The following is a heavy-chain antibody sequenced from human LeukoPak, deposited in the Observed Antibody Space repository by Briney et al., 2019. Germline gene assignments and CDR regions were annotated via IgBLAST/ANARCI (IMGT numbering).Heavy chain of an antibody. V-gene: IGHV3-30*03. Sequence: GGSLRLSCEAPGFTFSGYGMHWVRQVPGRGLEWVAMISYDGSNKYYADSVKGRFSISRDNAKNSVFLQMNSLRAEDTAVYYCARFLASWDRYYMDVWGKGTTVSVSS. CDR1: GFTFSGYG. CDR3: ARFLASWDRYYMDV. CDR2: ISYDGSNK. D-gene: IGHD2-2*01. J-gene: IGHJ6*03.